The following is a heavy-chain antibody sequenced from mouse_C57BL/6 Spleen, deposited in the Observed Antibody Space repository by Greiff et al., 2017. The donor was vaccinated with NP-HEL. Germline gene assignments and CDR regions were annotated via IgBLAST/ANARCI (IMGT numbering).Heavy chain of an antibody. Sequence: EVQLQQSGPELVKPGASVKISCKASGYTFTDYYMNWVKQSHGKSLEWIGDINPNNGGTSYNQKFKGKATLTVDKSSSTAYMELRSLTSEDSAVYYCASPYYYGSSYGAMDYWGQGTSVTVSS. CDR3: ASPYYYGSSYGAMDY. CDR1: GYTFTDYY. V-gene: IGHV1-26*01. J-gene: IGHJ4*01. D-gene: IGHD1-1*01. CDR2: INPNNGGT.